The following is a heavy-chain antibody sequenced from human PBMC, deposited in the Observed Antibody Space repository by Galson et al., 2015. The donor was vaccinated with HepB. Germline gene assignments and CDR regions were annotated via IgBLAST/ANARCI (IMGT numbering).Heavy chain of an antibody. D-gene: IGHD3-10*01. V-gene: IGHV3-23*01. CDR1: GFTFSSYA. CDR3: AKDIFPDYYGSGSYYPDLDY. Sequence: SLRLSCAASGFTFSSYAMSWVRQAPGKGLEWVSAISGSGGSTYYADSVKGRFTISRDNSKNTLYLQMNSLGAEDTAVYYCAKDIFPDYYGSGSYYPDLDYWGQGTLVTVSS. CDR2: ISGSGGST. J-gene: IGHJ4*02.